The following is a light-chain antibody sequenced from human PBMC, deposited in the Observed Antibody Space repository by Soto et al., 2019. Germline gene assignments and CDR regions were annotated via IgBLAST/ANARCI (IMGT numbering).Light chain of an antibody. J-gene: IGKJ1*01. CDR1: QNIYSN. CDR3: LQYHNLWA. V-gene: IGKV3-15*01. Sequence: IVLTQSPATLSVSPLERGTLXCRASQNIYSNVAWYQQRPGQAPRLLIYRASTRAPGIPARFSGSGSGTEFTLTISSLQSEDFTVYSCLQYHNLWAFGQGTKVDIK. CDR2: RAS.